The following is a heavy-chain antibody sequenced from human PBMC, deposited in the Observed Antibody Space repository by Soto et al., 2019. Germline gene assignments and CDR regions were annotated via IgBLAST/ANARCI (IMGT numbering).Heavy chain of an antibody. CDR2: ISGSGGST. V-gene: IGHV3-23*01. CDR3: VPIVVVPAANQDY. CDR1: GFTFSSYA. Sequence: GGSLRLSCAASGFTFSSYAMSWVRQAPGKGLEWVSAISGSGGSTYYADSVKGRFTISRDNSKNTLYLQMNSLRAEDTAVYYCVPIVVVPAANQDYWGKGPLVTVSS. D-gene: IGHD2-2*01. J-gene: IGHJ4*02.